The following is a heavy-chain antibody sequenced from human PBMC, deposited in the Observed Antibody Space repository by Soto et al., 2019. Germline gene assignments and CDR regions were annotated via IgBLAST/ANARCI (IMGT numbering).Heavy chain of an antibody. J-gene: IGHJ6*02. CDR2: IYPGDSDT. CDR3: ARSTGYCSGGSCSTDYYYYYGMDV. CDR1: GYSFTSYC. Sequence: PGESLKISCKGSGYSFTSYCIGWVRQLPGKGVEWMGIIYPGDSDTRYSPSFQGQVTISADKSISTAYLQWSSLKASDTAMYYCARSTGYCSGGSCSTDYYYYYGMDVWGQGTTVTVSS. V-gene: IGHV5-51*01. D-gene: IGHD2-15*01.